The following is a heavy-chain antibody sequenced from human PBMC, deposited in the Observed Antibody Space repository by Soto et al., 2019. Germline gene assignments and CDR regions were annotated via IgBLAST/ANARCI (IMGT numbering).Heavy chain of an antibody. Sequence: GGSLRLCCAASGFTFSSYARHWVRQAPGKGLEWVAVISYDGSNKYYADSVKGRFTISRDNSKNTLYLQMNSLRAEDTAVYYCANGRLDILTGDDYWGQGTLVTVSS. CDR2: ISYDGSNK. CDR1: GFTFSSYA. D-gene: IGHD3-9*01. V-gene: IGHV3-30*18. J-gene: IGHJ4*02. CDR3: ANGRLDILTGDDY.